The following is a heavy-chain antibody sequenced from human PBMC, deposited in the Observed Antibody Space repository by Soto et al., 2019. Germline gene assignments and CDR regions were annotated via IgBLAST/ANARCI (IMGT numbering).Heavy chain of an antibody. CDR1: GASISSRDYY. Sequence: SGTLTLPCSVPGASISSRDYYWGWIRQTPGKGLVWLGNIEYNGVTYYNPSLNSRVTVSKDTSKNQFSLKVASVTAADTAIYYCGRVMIGTSRHTDSDYWGQGTKVTVS. J-gene: IGHJ4*02. CDR3: GRVMIGTSRHTDSDY. D-gene: IGHD2-2*01. CDR2: IEYNGVT. V-gene: IGHV4-39*02.